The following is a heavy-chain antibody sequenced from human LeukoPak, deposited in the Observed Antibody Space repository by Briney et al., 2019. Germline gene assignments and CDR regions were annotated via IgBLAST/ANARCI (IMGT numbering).Heavy chain of an antibody. CDR3: AKDPRGSYSRDYYYSMDV. V-gene: IGHV3-33*06. CDR1: GFTFSSYG. CDR2: IWYDGSNK. D-gene: IGHD1-26*01. J-gene: IGHJ6*03. Sequence: GRSLRHSCAASGFTFSSYGMHWVRQAPGKGLEWVAVIWYDGSNKYYADSVKGRFTISRDNSKHTLYLQMNSLRAEDAAVYYCAKDPRGSYSRDYYYSMDVWGKGTTVTVSS.